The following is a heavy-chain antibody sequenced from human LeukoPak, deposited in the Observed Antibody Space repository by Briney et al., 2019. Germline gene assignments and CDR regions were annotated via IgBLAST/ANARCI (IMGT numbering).Heavy chain of an antibody. J-gene: IGHJ5*02. CDR3: ARDSKYYYDSAGSRFDP. V-gene: IGHV1-18*01. Sequence: ASVKVSCKASGYTFTSYAMHWVRQAPGQRLEWVGWISAYNGNTNYAQKLQGRVTMTTDTSTTTAYMELRSLRSDDTAVYYCARDSKYYYDSAGSRFDPWGQGTLVTVSS. CDR2: ISAYNGNT. CDR1: GYTFTSYA. D-gene: IGHD3-22*01.